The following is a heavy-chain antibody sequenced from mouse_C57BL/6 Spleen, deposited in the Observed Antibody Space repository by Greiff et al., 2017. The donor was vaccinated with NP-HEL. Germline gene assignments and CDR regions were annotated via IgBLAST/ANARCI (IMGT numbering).Heavy chain of an antibody. V-gene: IGHV1-15*01. J-gene: IGHJ4*01. Sequence: QVQLQQSGAELVRPGASVTLSCKASGYTFTDYEMHWVKQTPVHGLEWIGAIDPETGGTAYNQKFKGKAILTADKSSSTAYMELRSLTSEDSAVYYCTRRSYYGSSYPSYAMDYWGQGTSVTVSS. CDR1: GYTFTDYE. CDR2: IDPETGGT. CDR3: TRRSYYGSSYPSYAMDY. D-gene: IGHD1-1*01.